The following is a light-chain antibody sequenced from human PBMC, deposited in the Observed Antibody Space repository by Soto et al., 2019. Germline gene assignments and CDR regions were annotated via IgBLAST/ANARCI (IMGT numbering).Light chain of an antibody. V-gene: IGKV3-20*01. CDR1: QSVSSSY. CDR3: RKYVSSPRT. CDR2: GPS. J-gene: IGKJ1*01. Sequence: EIVLTQSPGTLSLSPGERATLSCRASQSVSSSYLAWYQQKPGQAPRLLINGPSSSATCIPDRFSGSGSRTDFTLTIRGLEPEDFAVYYCRKYVSSPRTFGQGTKV.